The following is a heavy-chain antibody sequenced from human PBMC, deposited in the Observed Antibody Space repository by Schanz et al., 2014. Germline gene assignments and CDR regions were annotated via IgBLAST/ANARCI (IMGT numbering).Heavy chain of an antibody. V-gene: IGHV1-18*01. CDR2: ISAYNGNT. D-gene: IGHD5-18*01. CDR1: GYTFTSYG. J-gene: IGHJ6*02. Sequence: QVQLVQSGAEVKKPGSSMKVSCKASGYTFTSYGINWVRQAPGQGLEWMGWISAYNGNTDYAQKLQGRVTLTTDTSTSTAYMELRNLRSDDTAVYYCARGPSQGYSYGHNIGAYYYGMDVWGQGTTVTVSS. CDR3: ARGPSQGYSYGHNIGAYYYGMDV.